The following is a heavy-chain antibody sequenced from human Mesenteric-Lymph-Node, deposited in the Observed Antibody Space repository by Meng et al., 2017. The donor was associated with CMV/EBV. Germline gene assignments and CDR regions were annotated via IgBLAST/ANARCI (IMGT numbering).Heavy chain of an antibody. V-gene: IGHV4-34*01. CDR1: GGSFSGYY. CDR2: IKHSGST. CDR3: ARGLEDDFWSGYHYYYGMDV. J-gene: IGHJ6*02. Sequence: GSLRLSCAVYGGSFSGYYWSWIRQPPGKGLEWIGEIKHSGSTNYNSSLKSRVTISVDTSKNQFSLKLSSVTAADTAVYYCARGLEDDFWSGYHYYYGMDVRGQGTTVTVSS. D-gene: IGHD3-3*01.